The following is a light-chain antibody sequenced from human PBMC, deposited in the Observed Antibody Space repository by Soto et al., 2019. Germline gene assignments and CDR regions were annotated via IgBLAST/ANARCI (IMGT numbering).Light chain of an antibody. V-gene: IGLV2-14*01. Sequence: QSALTQPASVSASPGQSITISCSGTSSDVGGYNFVSWYQQHPGKVPKLMIYEVSARPSGVSNRFSGSKSDNTASLTISGLQAEDEADYYCSSYTNRNTWVFGGGTKVTVL. J-gene: IGLJ3*02. CDR3: SSYTNRNTWV. CDR2: EVS. CDR1: SSDVGGYNF.